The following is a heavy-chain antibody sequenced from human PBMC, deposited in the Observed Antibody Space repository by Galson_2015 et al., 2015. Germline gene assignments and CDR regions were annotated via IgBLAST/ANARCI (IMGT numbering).Heavy chain of an antibody. Sequence: SLRLSCAASGFTFSSYAISWLRQAPGKGLERVSAISGSGGGTYYADSVKGRFTISRDNSKNTLYLQMSSLRAEDTAVYCCANSGSGSGLYYYYMDAWGKGTTVTVSS. CDR2: ISGSGGGT. CDR1: GFTFSSYA. D-gene: IGHD3-10*01. V-gene: IGHV3-23*01. CDR3: ANSGSGSGLYYYYMDA. J-gene: IGHJ6*03.